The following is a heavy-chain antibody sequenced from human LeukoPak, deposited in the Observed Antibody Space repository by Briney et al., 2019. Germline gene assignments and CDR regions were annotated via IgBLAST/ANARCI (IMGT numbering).Heavy chain of an antibody. CDR2: IDHSGST. CDR3: ATSGWSGGGGFDP. J-gene: IGHJ5*02. D-gene: IGHD3-3*01. CDR1: GGSFSGYY. Sequence: SETLSLTCGFYGGSFSGYYLSWIRQPPGKGLEWIGEIDHSGSTNYNLSLKSRVTISIDTSKNHFSLKLTSVTAADTAVYYCATSGWSGGGGFDPWGQGALVTVSS. V-gene: IGHV4-34*01.